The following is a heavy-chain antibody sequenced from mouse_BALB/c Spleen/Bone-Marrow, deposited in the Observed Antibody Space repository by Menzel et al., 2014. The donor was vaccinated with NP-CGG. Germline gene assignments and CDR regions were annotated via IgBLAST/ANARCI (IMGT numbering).Heavy chain of an antibody. Sequence: VQLKESGGGLVKPGGSLKLSCAASGFTFSSYAMSWVRQTPGKRLEWVATISSGGNYTYYPDSVKGRFTISRDNAKNTLYLQMSSLRSEDTAMYYCARYYGSSYDYWGQGTTLTVSS. J-gene: IGHJ2*01. CDR2: ISSGGNYT. CDR1: GFTFSSYA. V-gene: IGHV5-9-3*01. D-gene: IGHD1-1*01. CDR3: ARYYGSSYDY.